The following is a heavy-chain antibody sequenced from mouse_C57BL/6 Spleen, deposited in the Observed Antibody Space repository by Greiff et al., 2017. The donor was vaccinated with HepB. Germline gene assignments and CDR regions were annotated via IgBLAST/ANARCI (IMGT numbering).Heavy chain of an antibody. CDR3: ARTYYSNSIAY. D-gene: IGHD2-5*01. V-gene: IGHV2-2*01. CDR1: GFSFTSYG. J-gene: IGHJ3*01. Sequence: VQLQQSGPGLVQPSQRLSITCTVSGFSFTSYGVHWVRQSPGKGLEWLGVIWSGGSTDYNAAFISRLSISKDNSKSQVFFKMNSLQADDTDRYYGARTYYSNSIAYWGKGTLVTVSA. CDR2: IWSGGST.